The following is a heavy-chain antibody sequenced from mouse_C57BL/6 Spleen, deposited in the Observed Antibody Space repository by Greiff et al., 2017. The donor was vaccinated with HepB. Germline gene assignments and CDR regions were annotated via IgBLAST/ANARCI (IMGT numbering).Heavy chain of an antibody. J-gene: IGHJ3*01. Sequence: EVKLMESGGGLVQPGGSLSLSCAASGFTFTDYYMSWVRQPPGKALEWLGFIRNKANGYTTEYSASVKGRFTISRDNSQSILSLQMNALRAEDSATYYCARYGDYAFAYWGQGTLVTVSA. CDR2: IRNKANGYTT. CDR3: ARYGDYAFAY. D-gene: IGHD2-4*01. V-gene: IGHV7-3*01. CDR1: GFTFTDYY.